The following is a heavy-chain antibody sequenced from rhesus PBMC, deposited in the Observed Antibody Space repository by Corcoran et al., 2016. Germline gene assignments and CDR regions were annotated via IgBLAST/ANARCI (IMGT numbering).Heavy chain of an antibody. D-gene: IGHD6-31*01. Sequence: EVQLVESGGGLVQPGGSLRLSCAASGFTFSNYWMSWVRQAPGKGLEWVGFIKNKAVGGTAAYAESVKGRFNISRYDSKNTLYLQMNSLKTEDTAVYYCTRETIAAADYWGQGVLVTVSS. J-gene: IGHJ4*01. V-gene: IGHV3S11*01. CDR3: TRETIAAADY. CDR1: GFTFSNYW. CDR2: IKNKAVGGTA.